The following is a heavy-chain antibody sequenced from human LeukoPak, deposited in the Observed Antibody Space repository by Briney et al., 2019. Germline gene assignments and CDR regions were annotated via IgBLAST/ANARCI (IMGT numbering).Heavy chain of an antibody. Sequence: GGSLRLSCTVSGFTLSSNSMSWVRQAPGKGVEWVSFIHSDNTHYSDSVKGRFTISRDNSKNTLYLQMNSLRAEDTAVYYCARRAGAYSHPYDYWGQGTLVTVSS. CDR3: ARRAGAYSHPYDY. V-gene: IGHV3-53*01. CDR1: GFTLSSNS. CDR2: IHSDNT. D-gene: IGHD4/OR15-4a*01. J-gene: IGHJ4*02.